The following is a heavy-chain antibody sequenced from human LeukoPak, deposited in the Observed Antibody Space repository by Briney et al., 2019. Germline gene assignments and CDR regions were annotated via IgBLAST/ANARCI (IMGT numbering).Heavy chain of an antibody. CDR2: INHSGST. J-gene: IGHJ6*02. V-gene: IGHV4-34*01. CDR1: GGSFSGYY. CDR3: ARGGLYGSGSRHGMDV. Sequence: SETLSLTCAVYGGSFSGYYWSWIRQPPGKGLEWIGEINHSGSTNYNLSLKSRVTISVDTSKNQFSLKLSSVTAADTAVYYCARGGLYGSGSRHGMDVWGQGTTVTVSS. D-gene: IGHD3-10*01.